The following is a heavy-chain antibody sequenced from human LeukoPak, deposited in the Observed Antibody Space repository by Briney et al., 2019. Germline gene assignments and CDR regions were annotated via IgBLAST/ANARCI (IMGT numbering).Heavy chain of an antibody. CDR1: GLAFGAYK. Sequence: GGSMRLSCAASGLAFGAYKMNWVRQAPRQGLVRVSRISTDGYTTDYADFVQGRFTASRDNTKNTWSLEMNSLRAEDTAVYYCARETYYYDSSGYYYYYGMDVWGQGTTVTVSS. CDR3: ARETYYYDSSGYYYYYGMDV. J-gene: IGHJ6*02. CDR2: ISTDGYTT. D-gene: IGHD3-22*01. V-gene: IGHV3-74*01.